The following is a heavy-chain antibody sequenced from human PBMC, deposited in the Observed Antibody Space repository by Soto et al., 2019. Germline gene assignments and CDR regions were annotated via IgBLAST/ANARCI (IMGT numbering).Heavy chain of an antibody. D-gene: IGHD1-1*01. Sequence: WGSLRLSCAASGFIFSNYAMSWVRQAPGKGLEWVSAISGSGATTYYPDSVKGRFTISRDNSKNTLYLQMNSLRAEDTAVYYCTKGGIPRRYNIPKVDFDYWGQGSLVTVSS. V-gene: IGHV3-23*01. CDR2: ISGSGATT. CDR3: TKGGIPRRYNIPKVDFDY. J-gene: IGHJ4*02. CDR1: GFIFSNYA.